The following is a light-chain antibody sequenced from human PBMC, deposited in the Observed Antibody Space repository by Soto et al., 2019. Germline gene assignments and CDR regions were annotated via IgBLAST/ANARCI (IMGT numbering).Light chain of an antibody. CDR2: EVS. CDR3: GAFTTSAAPNV. V-gene: IGLV2-14*01. J-gene: IGLJ1*01. CDR1: SSDIGGYNY. Sequence: QSALTQPASVSGSPGQSITSACTGTSSDIGGYNYVSWYQQHPGKVPKRIIFEVSTLPSGVSNRFSGSKSGNTASLTIPGLQADDEPDSSCGAFTTSAAPNVFGAGTKLT.